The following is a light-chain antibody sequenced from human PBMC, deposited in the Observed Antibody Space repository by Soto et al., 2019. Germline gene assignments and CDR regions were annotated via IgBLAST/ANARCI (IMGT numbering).Light chain of an antibody. CDR1: QSISSY. V-gene: IGKV1-39*01. Sequence: DIQMTQSPSSLSASVGDRVTITCRASQSISSYLNWYQQKPGKAPKLLIYGASSLQSGVPSRFGGSGSGADFTLTISSLQPEDFATYYCQQSYSTPRTFGQGTKLEIK. CDR2: GAS. J-gene: IGKJ2*01. CDR3: QQSYSTPRT.